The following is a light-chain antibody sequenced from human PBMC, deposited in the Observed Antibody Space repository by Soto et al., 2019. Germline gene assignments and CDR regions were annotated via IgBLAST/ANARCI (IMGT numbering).Light chain of an antibody. J-gene: IGLJ2*01. V-gene: IGLV2-8*01. CDR3: SSYAGYSQVI. CDR1: SSDVGLYNF. Sequence: QSALTQPPSASGSPGQSVTISCTGTSSDVGLYNFVSWYQQHPGKVPKLIIYDITKRPSGVPDRFSGSKSGNTASLTVSGLQAEDEDDYYCSSYAGYSQVIFGGGTKLTVL. CDR2: DIT.